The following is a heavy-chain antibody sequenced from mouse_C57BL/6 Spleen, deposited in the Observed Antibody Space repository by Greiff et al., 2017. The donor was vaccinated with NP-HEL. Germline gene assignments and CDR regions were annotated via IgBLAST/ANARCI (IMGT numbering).Heavy chain of an antibody. CDR2: IDPETGGT. Sequence: VKLVESGAELVRPGASVTLSCKASGYTFTDYEMHWVKQTPVHGLEWIGAIDPETGGTAYNQKFKGKAILTADKSSSTAYMELRSLTSEDSAVYYCTHISGYDAMDYWGQGTSVTVSS. V-gene: IGHV1-15*01. D-gene: IGHD3-2*02. J-gene: IGHJ4*01. CDR1: GYTFTDYE. CDR3: THISGYDAMDY.